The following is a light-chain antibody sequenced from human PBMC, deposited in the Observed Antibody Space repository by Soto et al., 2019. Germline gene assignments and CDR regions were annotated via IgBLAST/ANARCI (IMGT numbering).Light chain of an antibody. Sequence: QSALTPPPSASGSPGQSVTISCTGTSSDVGGYNYVSWYRQHPGKAPQLIIYDVNKRPSGVPDRFSGSKSGNTASLTVSGLQAEDEADYFCNSYGGTNNYVVFGGGTKLTVL. V-gene: IGLV2-8*01. CDR3: NSYGGTNNYVV. J-gene: IGLJ2*01. CDR1: SSDVGGYNY. CDR2: DVN.